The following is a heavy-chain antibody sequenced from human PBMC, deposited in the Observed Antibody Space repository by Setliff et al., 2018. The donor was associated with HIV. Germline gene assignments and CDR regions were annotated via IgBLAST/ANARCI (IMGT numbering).Heavy chain of an antibody. CDR3: ARSGSGWYEGGYYFDY. Sequence: GGSLRLSCAASGFTFSSYNMNWVRQAPGKGLEWISSIAFSSSYIYYADSVKGRFTISRDNAKSSLYLRVNSLRAEDTAVYYCARSGSGWYEGGYYFDYWGQGTLVTVSS. V-gene: IGHV3-21*01. CDR2: IAFSSSYI. J-gene: IGHJ4*02. CDR1: GFTFSSYN. D-gene: IGHD6-19*01.